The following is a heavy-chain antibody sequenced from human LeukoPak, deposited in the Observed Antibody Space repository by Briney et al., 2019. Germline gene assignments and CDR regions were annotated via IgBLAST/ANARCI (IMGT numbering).Heavy chain of an antibody. CDR1: GGSISSGSYY. V-gene: IGHV4-61*02. D-gene: IGHD5-18*01. CDR3: ARERTDTSMDY. CDR2: IYTSGST. J-gene: IGHJ4*02. Sequence: SQTLSLTCTVSGGSISSGSYYWTWIRQPAGKGLEWIGRIYTSGSTNHNPSLKSRVTISLDTSKNQFSLKLISVTAADTAVYFCARERTDTSMDYWGQGTLGTVSS.